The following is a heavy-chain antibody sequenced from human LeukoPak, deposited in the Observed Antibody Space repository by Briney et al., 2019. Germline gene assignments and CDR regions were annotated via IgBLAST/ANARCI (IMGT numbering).Heavy chain of an antibody. CDR1: GYTLTKLS. V-gene: IGHV1-24*01. CDR3: ATERSGSYYNGDAAFDI. CDR2: FDPKDGET. Sequence: ASXKVSCKVSGYTLTKLSMHWVRQAPGKGLEWMGGFDPKDGETIYAQKFQGRVTITEDTSKDKAYMELSSLRSEDTAVYYCATERSGSYYNGDAAFDIWGQGTMLTVSS. D-gene: IGHD3-10*01. J-gene: IGHJ3*02.